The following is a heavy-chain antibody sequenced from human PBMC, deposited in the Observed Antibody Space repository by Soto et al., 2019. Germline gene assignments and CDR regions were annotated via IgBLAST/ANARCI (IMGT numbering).Heavy chain of an antibody. Sequence: HPGGSLRLSCAASGFSFSRHGMHWVRQAPGKGLEWVAVISYDGSNQDYADSVKGRFSISRDNSKNTVYLQMNSLRVEDSAVYYCARDRSSTYYYYGMDLWGQGTTVTVSS. V-gene: IGHV3-30-3*01. CDR3: ARDRSSTYYYYGMDL. D-gene: IGHD6-19*01. CDR1: GFSFSRHG. J-gene: IGHJ6*02. CDR2: ISYDGSNQ.